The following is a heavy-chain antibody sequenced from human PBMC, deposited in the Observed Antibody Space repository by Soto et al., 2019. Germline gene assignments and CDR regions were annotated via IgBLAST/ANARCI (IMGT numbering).Heavy chain of an antibody. D-gene: IGHD2-2*01. Sequence: QVQLQESDPGLVKPSETLSLTCTVSGGSISSYYWSWIRQPPGKGLEWIGYIYYSGSTNYNPSLKSRVTIAVDTSNNHSSLKLSSVTAADTAVYYCARHVPYCSDTSHCAYGMDVWGQGTTVTVSS. CDR3: ARHVPYCSDTSHCAYGMDV. J-gene: IGHJ6*02. CDR2: IYYSGST. CDR1: GGSISSYY. V-gene: IGHV4-59*08.